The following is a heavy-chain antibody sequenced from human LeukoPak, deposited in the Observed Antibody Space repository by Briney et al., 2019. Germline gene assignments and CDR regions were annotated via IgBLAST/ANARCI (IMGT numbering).Heavy chain of an antibody. CDR2: IYPGDSDT. V-gene: IGHV5-51*01. Sequence: GESLKISCRGPPYSFTSYWIAWVRQMPGKGLEWVGVIYPGDSDTRYSPSFQGQVTISADKSTSFAYLQWSSLKASDTGIYYCARQVGSAFARTKYFDLWAVAPWSLSPQ. CDR1: PYSFTSYW. J-gene: IGHJ2*01. CDR3: ARQVGSAFARTKYFDL. D-gene: IGHD1-1*01.